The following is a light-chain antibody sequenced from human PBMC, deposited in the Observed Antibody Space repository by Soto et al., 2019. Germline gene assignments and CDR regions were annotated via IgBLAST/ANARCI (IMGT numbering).Light chain of an antibody. Sequence: QSALTQPRSVSGSPGQSVTISCAGSSSDFGAYHFVSWYQQYPGRAPKLMIYDVTKRPSGVPDRFSGSKSGNTASLTISGLQADDEADYYCCSYAGTFGGPYAVFGGGTKLTVL. J-gene: IGLJ2*01. CDR2: DVT. CDR1: SSDFGAYHF. V-gene: IGLV2-11*01. CDR3: CSYAGTFGGPYAV.